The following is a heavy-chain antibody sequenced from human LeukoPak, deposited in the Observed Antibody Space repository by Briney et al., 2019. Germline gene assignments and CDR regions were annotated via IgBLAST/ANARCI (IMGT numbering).Heavy chain of an antibody. CDR1: GFTFSSYA. J-gene: IGHJ4*02. V-gene: IGHV3-23*01. Sequence: GGSLSLSCAVSGFTFSSYAMSWVRQAPGKGLEWVSGISGSGHNTYYADSVKGRFTISRDNSKNTLYLQMNSLRAEDTAVYYCARAQGTYFDYWGQGSLVTVSS. CDR3: ARAQGTYFDY. CDR2: ISGSGHNT.